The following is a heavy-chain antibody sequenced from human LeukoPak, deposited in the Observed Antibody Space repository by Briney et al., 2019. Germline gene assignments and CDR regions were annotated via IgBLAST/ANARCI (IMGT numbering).Heavy chain of an antibody. CDR3: ARGGPPGYYYDYYMDV. J-gene: IGHJ6*03. V-gene: IGHV4-59*01. CDR1: GGSFSGYY. Sequence: SETLSLTCAVYGGSFSGYYWSWIRQTPGKGLEWIGYIYYSGSTNFNPSLKSRVTISVDTFKNQFSLKMSSVTAADTAVYFCARGGPPGYYYDYYMDVWGKGTTVTISS. CDR2: IYYSGST.